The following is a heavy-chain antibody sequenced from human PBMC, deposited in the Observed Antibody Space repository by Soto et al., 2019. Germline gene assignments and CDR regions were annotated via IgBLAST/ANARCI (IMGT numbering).Heavy chain of an antibody. J-gene: IGHJ4*02. CDR2: ISSSSSYI. CDR3: ARSGVGAVAE. D-gene: IGHD6-19*01. V-gene: IGHV3-21*01. Sequence: EVQLVESGGGLVKPGGPLRLSCAASGFTFSSYSMNWVRQAPGKGLEWVSSISSSSSYIYYADSVKGRFTISRDNAKNSLYLQMNSLRAEDTAVYYCARSGVGAVAEWGQGTLVTVSS. CDR1: GFTFSSYS.